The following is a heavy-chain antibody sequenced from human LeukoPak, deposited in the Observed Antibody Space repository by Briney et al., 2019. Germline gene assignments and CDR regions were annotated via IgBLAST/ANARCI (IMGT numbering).Heavy chain of an antibody. J-gene: IGHJ3*02. Sequence: GESLKISCKGLEYSFAYYWIAWVRQMPGKGLEWMGIIYPIDSDIRYSPSFQGQVTISADKSISTAYLQWSSLKASDTAMYYCAGLQGAGGADNAFDIWGQGTMVTVSS. V-gene: IGHV5-51*01. CDR2: IYPIDSDI. D-gene: IGHD1-26*01. CDR3: AGLQGAGGADNAFDI. CDR1: EYSFAYYW.